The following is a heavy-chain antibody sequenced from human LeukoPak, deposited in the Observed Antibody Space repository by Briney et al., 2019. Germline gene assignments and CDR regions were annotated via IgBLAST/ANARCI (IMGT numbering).Heavy chain of an antibody. CDR3: ARDSGGRYPVDASDI. Sequence: GGSLRLSRAASGFTFSNYGIHWVRQAPGKGVEGVAVIWYDGSNKYYADSVKGRFTVSRDDARYTVYLEMNSLRAEDTAIYYCARDSGGRYPVDASDIWGQGTMVTVSS. D-gene: IGHD2-15*01. CDR2: IWYDGSNK. CDR1: GFTFSNYG. V-gene: IGHV3-33*01. J-gene: IGHJ3*02.